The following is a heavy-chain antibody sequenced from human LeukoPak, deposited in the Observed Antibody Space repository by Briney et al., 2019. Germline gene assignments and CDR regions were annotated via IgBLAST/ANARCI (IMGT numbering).Heavy chain of an antibody. CDR1: GGSISSSSYC. J-gene: IGHJ5*02. D-gene: IGHD3-10*01. CDR3: ASRIRGLTIWFDP. Sequence: SETLSLTCTVSGGSISSSSYCWGWIRQPPGKGLEWIGSIYYSGSTNYNPSLKSRVTISVDTSKNQFSLKLSSVTAADTAVYYCASRIRGLTIWFDPWGQGTLVTVSS. V-gene: IGHV4-39*07. CDR2: IYYSGST.